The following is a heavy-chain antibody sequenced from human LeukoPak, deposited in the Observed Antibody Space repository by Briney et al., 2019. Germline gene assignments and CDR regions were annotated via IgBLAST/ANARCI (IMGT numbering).Heavy chain of an antibody. CDR1: GFTFSNAW. Sequence: PGGSLRLSCAASGFTFSNAWLSWVRQAPGKGLEWVGRINSKIDGGTTDYAAPVKGRFTISRDDSKDTLDLQMNSLKTEDTGVYYCIIGYCTSTSCNWDDAFDIWGQGTMVTVSS. CDR3: IIGYCTSTSCNWDDAFDI. D-gene: IGHD2-2*01. J-gene: IGHJ3*02. V-gene: IGHV3-15*01. CDR2: INSKIDGGTT.